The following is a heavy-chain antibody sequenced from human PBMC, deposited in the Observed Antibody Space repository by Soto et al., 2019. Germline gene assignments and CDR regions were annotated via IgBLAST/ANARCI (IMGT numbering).Heavy chain of an antibody. CDR1: GGNVSSNSAA. V-gene: IGHV6-1*01. Sequence: PTLSLTCALSGGNVSSNSAAWKWIKQTPSRGLEWLGRTYYRSKWYNDYAVSAKSRITINPDTSKNQFSLQLNSVTPEDTAVYYCARGVDWNYYYGMDVWGQGTTVTSP. CDR3: ARGVDWNYYYGMDV. J-gene: IGHJ6*02. D-gene: IGHD3-9*01. CDR2: TYYRSKWYN.